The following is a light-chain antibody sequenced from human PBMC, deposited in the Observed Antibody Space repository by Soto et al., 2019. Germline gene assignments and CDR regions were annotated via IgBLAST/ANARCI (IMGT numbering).Light chain of an antibody. V-gene: IGKV1-9*01. CDR3: QQLNTYSS. Sequence: DIQMTQSPSSLSASVGDRVTITCRASLPISNYLAWYQQKLGKAPKVLIYDASKLHSGVPSRFSGSGSGTEFTLTISSLQPEDFATYFCQQLNTYSSFGGGTKVDIK. CDR2: DAS. J-gene: IGKJ4*01. CDR1: LPISNY.